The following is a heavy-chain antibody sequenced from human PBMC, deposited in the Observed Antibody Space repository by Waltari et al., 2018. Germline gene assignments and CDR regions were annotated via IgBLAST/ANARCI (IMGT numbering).Heavy chain of an antibody. CDR3: AREGYYDSSGYYPFDY. CDR1: GYTFTGYY. CDR2: INPNSGGT. Sequence: QVQLVQSGAEVKKPGASVKVSCKASGYTFTGYYMHWVRQAPGQGLEWMGRINPNSGGTNYAQKFQGRVTMTRDTSISTAYMELSRLRSDDTAVYYCAREGYYDSSGYYPFDYWGQGTLVTVSS. V-gene: IGHV1-2*06. D-gene: IGHD3-22*01. J-gene: IGHJ4*02.